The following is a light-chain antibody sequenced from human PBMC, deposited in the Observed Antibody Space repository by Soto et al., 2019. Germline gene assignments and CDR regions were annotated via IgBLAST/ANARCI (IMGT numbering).Light chain of an antibody. CDR3: QEYSSFSYT. CDR1: HSIAGL. J-gene: IGKJ2*01. Sequence: DIQMTQSPSTLSAYVGDRVTITCRASHSIAGLLAWYQQKPGKAPKVMIYDTSNLESGVPSRFSGSGSGTDFTLTISSLQPEDFATYFCQEYSSFSYTFGQGTRLEI. CDR2: DTS. V-gene: IGKV1-5*01.